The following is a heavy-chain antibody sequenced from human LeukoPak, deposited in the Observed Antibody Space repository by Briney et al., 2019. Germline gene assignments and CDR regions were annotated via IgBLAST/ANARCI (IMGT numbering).Heavy chain of an antibody. CDR2: IYYSGST. D-gene: IGHD1-26*01. J-gene: IGHJ4*02. CDR3: ARGPQGARSLTYYFDY. V-gene: IGHV4-39*07. Sequence: PSETLSLTCTVSGGSISSGSYYWSWIRQPAGKRLEWIGTIYYSGSTYYNPSLKSRVTISVDTSKNQFSLKLSSVTAADTAVYYCARGPQGARSLTYYFDYWGQGTLVTVSS. CDR1: GGSISSGSYY.